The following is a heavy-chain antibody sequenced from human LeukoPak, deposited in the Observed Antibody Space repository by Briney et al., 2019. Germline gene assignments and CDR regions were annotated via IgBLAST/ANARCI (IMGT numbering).Heavy chain of an antibody. V-gene: IGHV1-18*01. CDR2: ISAYNGNT. J-gene: IGHJ3*01. D-gene: IGHD4-17*01. CDR3: ASSRDYGDYVL. CDR1: GYTFTSYG. Sequence: SVKVSCKASGYTFTSYGISWVRQAPGQGLEWMGWISAYNGNTNYAQKLQGRVTMTTDTFTSTAYMELRSLRSDDTAVYYCASSRDYGDYVLWGQGTMVTVSS.